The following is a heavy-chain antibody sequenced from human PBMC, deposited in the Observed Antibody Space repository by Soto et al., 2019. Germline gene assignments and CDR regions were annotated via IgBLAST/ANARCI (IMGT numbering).Heavy chain of an antibody. V-gene: IGHV1-69*01. CDR1: GGTFSSYA. CDR2: IIPIFGTA. Sequence: QVQLVQSGAEVKKPGSSVKVSCKASGGTFSSYAISWVRQAPGQGLEWMGGIIPIFGTANYAQKFQGRVTITADESKSPAYMELSSLRSEDTAVYYCARYSIAARGYYYYYGMDVWGQGTTVTVSS. CDR3: ARYSIAARGYYYYYGMDV. J-gene: IGHJ6*02. D-gene: IGHD6-6*01.